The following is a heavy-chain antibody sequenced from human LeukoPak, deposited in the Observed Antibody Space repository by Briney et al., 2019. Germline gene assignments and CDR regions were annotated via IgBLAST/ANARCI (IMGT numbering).Heavy chain of an antibody. CDR2: INPNSGGT. V-gene: IGHV1-2*02. CDR3: ARGYRNWNDKVLAY. CDR1: GYSFTDYY. J-gene: IGHJ4*02. D-gene: IGHD1-1*01. Sequence: GASVKVSCRSSGYSFTDYYLHWVRQAPGQGLEWMGWINPNSGGTNYAQKFQGRVTMTRDTSISTAYMELSRLRSDDTAVYYCARGYRNWNDKVLAYWGQGTLVTVSS.